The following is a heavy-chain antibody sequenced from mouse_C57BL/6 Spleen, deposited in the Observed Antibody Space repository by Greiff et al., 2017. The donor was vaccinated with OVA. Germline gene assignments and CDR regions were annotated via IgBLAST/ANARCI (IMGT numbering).Heavy chain of an antibody. CDR3: AREGYDYDAWFAY. V-gene: IGHV1-42*01. Sequence: VQLKESGPELVKPGASVKISCKASGYSFTGYYMNWVKQSPEKSLEWIGEINPSTGGTTYNQKFKAKATLTVDKSSSTAYMQLKSLTAEDSAVYYCAREGYDYDAWFAYWGQGTLVTVSA. D-gene: IGHD2-4*01. CDR2: INPSTGGT. CDR1: GYSFTGYY. J-gene: IGHJ3*01.